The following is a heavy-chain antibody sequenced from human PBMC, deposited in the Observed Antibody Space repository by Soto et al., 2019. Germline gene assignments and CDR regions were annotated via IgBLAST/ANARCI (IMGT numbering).Heavy chain of an antibody. CDR2: IYKSGST. CDR3: ARDQNGSPHFDF. J-gene: IGHJ4*02. V-gene: IGHV4-59*01. Sequence: SETLSLTCSVSGGSISDYYWSWIRQPPGRGLEWIGYIYKSGSTNYNPSLKSRVTISVDTSKNLFSLKLSSVTAADTAVYYCARDQNGSPHFDFWGKGTLVTVSS. D-gene: IGHD1-26*01. CDR1: GGSISDYY.